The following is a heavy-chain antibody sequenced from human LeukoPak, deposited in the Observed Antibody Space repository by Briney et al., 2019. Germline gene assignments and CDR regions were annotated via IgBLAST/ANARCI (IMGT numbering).Heavy chain of an antibody. J-gene: IGHJ4*02. CDR2: IYYSGST. CDR1: GGSISNGDYY. CDR3: ARVWMVRGLDGDKTYYFDY. V-gene: IGHV4-61*08. D-gene: IGHD3-10*01. Sequence: SETLSLTCTVSGGSISNGDYYWSWVRQPPGKGLEWIGYIYYSGSTNYNPSLKSRVTISVDTSKNQFSLKLSSVTAADTAVYYCARVWMVRGLDGDKTYYFDYWGQGTLVTVSS.